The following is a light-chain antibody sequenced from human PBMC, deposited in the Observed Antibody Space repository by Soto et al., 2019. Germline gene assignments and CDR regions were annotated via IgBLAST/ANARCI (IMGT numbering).Light chain of an antibody. Sequence: DIQMTQSPSSVSASVGDRVTITCRASQCIGSGLAWYQQKPGKAPNRLIYGPSSIKILVQSRFSGSGSGTDCPLTIGSLQPEDFANSYCQQANSFPWTFGQGTKVEIK. CDR1: QCIGSG. V-gene: IGKV1-12*01. CDR3: QQANSFPWT. CDR2: GPS. J-gene: IGKJ1*01.